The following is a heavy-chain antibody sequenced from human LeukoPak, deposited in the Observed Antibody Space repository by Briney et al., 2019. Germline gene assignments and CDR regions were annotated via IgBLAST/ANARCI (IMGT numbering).Heavy chain of an antibody. CDR3: ARLPLYCSGGSCYSGYFDY. J-gene: IGHJ4*02. CDR1: GYSISSGYY. CDR2: IYHSGST. D-gene: IGHD2-15*01. Sequence: PSETLSLTCTVSGYSISSGYYWGWIRQPPGKGLEWIGSIYHSGSTYYNPSLKSRVTISVDTSKNQFSLKLSSVTAADTAVYYCARLPLYCSGGSCYSGYFDYWGQGTLVTVSS. V-gene: IGHV4-38-2*02.